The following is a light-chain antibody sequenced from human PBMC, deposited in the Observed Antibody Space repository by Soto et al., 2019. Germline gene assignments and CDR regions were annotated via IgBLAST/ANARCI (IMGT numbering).Light chain of an antibody. CDR2: GAS. Sequence: DIVLTQPPGTLSLSPGERATLSCRASQSVSSSYLAWYQQKPGQAPRLLIYGASSRATGIPDRFSGSGSGTDFTLTISRLEPEDFAVYYCQQYGYSALTFGGGTKVEIK. CDR3: QQYGYSALT. J-gene: IGKJ4*01. V-gene: IGKV3-20*01. CDR1: QSVSSSY.